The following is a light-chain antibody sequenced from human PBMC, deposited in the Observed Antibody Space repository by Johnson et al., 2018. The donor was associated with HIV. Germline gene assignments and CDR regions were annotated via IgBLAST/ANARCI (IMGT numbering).Light chain of an antibody. V-gene: IGLV1-51*02. J-gene: IGLJ1*01. CDR1: SSNIGNNY. Sequence: QSVLTQPPSVSAAPGQKVTISCSGSSSNIGNNYVSWYQQLPGTAPKLLIYENNKRPSGIPDRFSGSKSGTSATLGITGLQTGDEADYYCGTWDSSLSAGINYVFGTGTKVTVI. CDR2: ENN. CDR3: GTWDSSLSAGINYV.